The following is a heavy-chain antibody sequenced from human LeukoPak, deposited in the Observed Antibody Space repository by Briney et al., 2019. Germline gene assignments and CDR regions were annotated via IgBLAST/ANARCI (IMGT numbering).Heavy chain of an antibody. J-gene: IGHJ4*02. V-gene: IGHV3-23*01. CDR2: ISGSGGST. Sequence: GGPLRLSGEPPGFTFSSYAWTWFPQAPGKGLNWFPPISGSGGSTYYADSVKGRFAFSRDNSKNTLYLQMNSLRAEDTAVYYCAKEYCSNSVCHSLDYWGQGTLVTVSS. D-gene: IGHD2-8*01. CDR3: AKEYCSNSVCHSLDY. CDR1: GFTFSSYA.